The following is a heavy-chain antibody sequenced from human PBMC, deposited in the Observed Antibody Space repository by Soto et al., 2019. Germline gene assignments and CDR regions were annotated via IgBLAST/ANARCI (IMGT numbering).Heavy chain of an antibody. CDR1: GLTFSNVW. V-gene: IGHV3-15*01. J-gene: IGHJ4*02. CDR2: IRSNADGGRT. Sequence: EVQLVESGGGLVRPGGSLRLSCAASGLTFSNVWMSWVRQAPGKGLEWVGRIRSNADGGRTDYAAPVKGRFTISRDDLKNTLYLQMNGLKTEDTALYYCTTTRDPDDYWGRGTLVTVSS. CDR3: TTTRDPDDY.